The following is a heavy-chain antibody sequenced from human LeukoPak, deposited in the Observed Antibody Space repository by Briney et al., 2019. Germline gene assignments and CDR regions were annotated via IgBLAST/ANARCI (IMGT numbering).Heavy chain of an antibody. CDR2: ISYDGSNK. Sequence: PGRSLRLSCAASGFTFSSYAMHWVRRAPGKGLEWVAVISYDGSNKYYADSVKGRFTISRDNSKNTLYLQMNSLRAEDTAVYYCARDPRTCSSTSCPVDYWGQGTLVTVSS. D-gene: IGHD2-2*01. CDR1: GFTFSSYA. J-gene: IGHJ4*02. V-gene: IGHV3-30*04. CDR3: ARDPRTCSSTSCPVDY.